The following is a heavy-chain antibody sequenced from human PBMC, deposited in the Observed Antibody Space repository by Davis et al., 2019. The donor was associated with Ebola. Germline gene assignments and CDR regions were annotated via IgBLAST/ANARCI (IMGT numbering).Heavy chain of an antibody. CDR2: IYTGEST. Sequence: PGGSLRLSCAASGFTVSSNYMTWVRQAPGKGLEWVSIIYTGESTHHAVSVRGRFTISRDNSKNTLYLHMNSLRAEDTAVYYCAKTGGSEYDSWGSQRFGFDIWGQGTMVTVSS. J-gene: IGHJ3*02. CDR1: GFTVSSNY. CDR3: AKTGGSEYDSWGSQRFGFDI. D-gene: IGHD3-22*01. V-gene: IGHV3-53*01.